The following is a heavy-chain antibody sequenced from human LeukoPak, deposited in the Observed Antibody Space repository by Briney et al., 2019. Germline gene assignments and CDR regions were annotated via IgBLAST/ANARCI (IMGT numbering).Heavy chain of an antibody. Sequence: SETLSLTCTVSGGSISSSSYSWGWIRQPPGKGLEWIGSIYYSGSTYYNPSLKSRVTISVDTSKNQFSLKLSSVTAADTAVYYCASSSTVIGSSWYYIDWFDPWGQGTLVTVSS. J-gene: IGHJ5*02. V-gene: IGHV4-39*01. CDR2: IYYSGST. CDR1: GGSISSSSYS. CDR3: ASSSTVIGSSWYYIDWFDP. D-gene: IGHD6-13*01.